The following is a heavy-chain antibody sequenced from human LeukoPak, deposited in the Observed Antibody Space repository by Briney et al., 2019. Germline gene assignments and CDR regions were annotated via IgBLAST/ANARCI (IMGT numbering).Heavy chain of an antibody. J-gene: IGHJ4*02. CDR1: GYTFTGYY. D-gene: IGHD4-11*01. V-gene: IGHV1-2*02. CDR2: INPNSGGT. CDR3: ARLMTTVTYFDY. Sequence: ASVKVSCKASGYTFTGYYMHWVRQAPGQGLEWMGWINPNSGGTNYAQKFQGRVTMTRDTSISTAYMELSRLRSDDTAVYYCARLMTTVTYFDYWGQGTLVTVSS.